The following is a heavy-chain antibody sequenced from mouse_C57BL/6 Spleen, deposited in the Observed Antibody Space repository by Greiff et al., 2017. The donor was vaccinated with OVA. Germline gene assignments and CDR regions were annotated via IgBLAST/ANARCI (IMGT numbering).Heavy chain of an antibody. J-gene: IGHJ2*01. Sequence: VHVKQSGAELVRPGASVKLSCTASGFNIKDYYMHWVKQRPEQGLEWIGRIDPEDGDTEYAPKFQGKATMTADTSSNTAYLQLSSLTSEDTAVYYCTLGREVYFDYWGQGTTLTVSS. CDR3: TLGREVYFDY. CDR2: IDPEDGDT. V-gene: IGHV14-1*01. CDR1: GFNIKDYY. D-gene: IGHD4-1*01.